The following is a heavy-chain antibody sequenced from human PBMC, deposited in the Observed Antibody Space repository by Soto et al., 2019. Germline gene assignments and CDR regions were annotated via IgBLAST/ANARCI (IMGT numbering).Heavy chain of an antibody. CDR2: FDPEDGEA. V-gene: IGHV1-24*01. D-gene: IGHD3-16*01. CDR1: GHTLTVLA. J-gene: IGHJ4*02. CDR3: STDFSRGE. Sequence: KVSCKLSGHTLTVLAIHWVRQAPGKGLEWMGGFDPEDGEAVYAQKFQGRVTMPEDTSTDTAYLELSSLRSEDTAVYYCSTDFSRGEWGQGTLVTVS.